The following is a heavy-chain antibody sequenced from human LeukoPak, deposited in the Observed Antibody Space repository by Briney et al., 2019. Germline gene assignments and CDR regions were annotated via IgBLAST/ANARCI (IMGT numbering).Heavy chain of an antibody. V-gene: IGHV4-59*01. Sequence: PSETLSLTCTVSGGSISSYYWSWIRQPPGKGLEWIGDIYYSGSTKYNASLKRRVTISVDTSKNQLSLKVSSVTAADTAVYYCARVGNGRSVDYWGQGTLVTVSS. CDR3: ARVGNGRSVDY. CDR2: IYYSGST. J-gene: IGHJ4*02. D-gene: IGHD7-27*01. CDR1: GGSISSYY.